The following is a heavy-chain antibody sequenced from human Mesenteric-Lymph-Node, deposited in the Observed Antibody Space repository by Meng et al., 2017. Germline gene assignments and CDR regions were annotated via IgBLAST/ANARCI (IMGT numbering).Heavy chain of an antibody. D-gene: IGHD3-10*01. CDR1: GGSFSGYY. J-gene: IGHJ3*02. V-gene: IGHV4-34*01. Sequence: SETLSLTCAVYGGSFSGYYWSWIRQPPGKGLEWIGEINHSGSTNYNPSLKSRVTISVDTSKNQFSLKLSSVTAADTAVYYCARDGGSGSYSNAFDIWGQGTMVTVSS. CDR2: INHSGST. CDR3: ARDGGSGSYSNAFDI.